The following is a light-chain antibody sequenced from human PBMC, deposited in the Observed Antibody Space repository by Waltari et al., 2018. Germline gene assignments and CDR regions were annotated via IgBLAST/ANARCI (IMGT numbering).Light chain of an antibody. CDR1: SSDVGGYNY. CDR2: DVS. V-gene: IGLV2-14*01. J-gene: IGLJ2*01. CDR3: SSYTRTDVV. Sequence: QSALTQPASVSGSPGQSITISCTGTSSDVGGYNYVSWYQQHPGKAPKLMIYDVSNRPSGVSNRVSGSKSGNTASLTISGLQAEDEADYYCSSYTRTDVVFGGGTKLTVL.